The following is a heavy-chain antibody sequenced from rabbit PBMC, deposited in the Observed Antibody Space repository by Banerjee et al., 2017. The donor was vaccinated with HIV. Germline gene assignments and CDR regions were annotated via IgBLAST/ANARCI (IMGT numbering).Heavy chain of an antibody. Sequence: QELVESGGGLVQPGESLKLSCKASGFDFSSYYMSWVRQAPGKGLEWIGYIDPVFGSTYYASWVNGRFTISSHNAQNTLYLQLNSLTAADTATYFCARDAAYASSSGYFEGNLWGQGTLVTVS. CDR1: GFDFSSYY. CDR2: IDPVFGST. V-gene: IGHV1S7*01. J-gene: IGHJ4*01. D-gene: IGHD1-1*01. CDR3: ARDAAYASSSGYFEGNL.